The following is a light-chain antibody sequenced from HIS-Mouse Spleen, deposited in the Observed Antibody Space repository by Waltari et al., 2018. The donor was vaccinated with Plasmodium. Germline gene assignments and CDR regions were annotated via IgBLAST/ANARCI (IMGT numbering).Light chain of an antibody. CDR3: QQNYNTWT. CDR1: QHISSY. Sequence: DIQMTQSPSSLSASVGDRVTITCRASQHISSYLNWYQQKPGKAPKLLIYAASSLQSGVPSRFSGSGSGTDFTLTISSLQPEDFATYYCQQNYNTWTFGQGTKVEIK. CDR2: AAS. J-gene: IGKJ1*01. V-gene: IGKV1-39*01.